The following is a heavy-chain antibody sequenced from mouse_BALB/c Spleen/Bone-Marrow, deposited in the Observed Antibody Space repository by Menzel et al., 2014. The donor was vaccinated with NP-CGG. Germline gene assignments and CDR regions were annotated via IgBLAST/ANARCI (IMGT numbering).Heavy chain of an antibody. CDR1: GYTFTSYV. CDR3: VRGGYYDYDEGALDY. V-gene: IGHV1-14*01. CDR2: INPYNDGT. J-gene: IGHJ4*01. D-gene: IGHD2-4*01. Sequence: EVQVVESGPELIKPGASVKMSCKASGYTFTSYVIHWVKQKPGQGLKWIGYINPYNDGTKYNEKFKGKATLTSDKSSSTAYMGLSSLASEDSAVYYCVRGGYYDYDEGALDYWGQGTSVTVSS.